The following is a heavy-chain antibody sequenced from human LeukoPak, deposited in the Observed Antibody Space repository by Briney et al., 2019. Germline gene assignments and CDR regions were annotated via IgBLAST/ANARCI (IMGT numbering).Heavy chain of an antibody. CDR1: GYRFTSYW. D-gene: IGHD2-2*01. CDR3: AGASGYCSSTSCYRYLDY. CDR2: IYPGDSDT. Sequence: GESLNISCKGSGYRFTSYWIGWVRQMPGKGLEWMGIIYPGDSDTRYSPSFQGQVTISTDKSISTAYLQWSSLKASDTAMYYCAGASGYCSSTSCYRYLDYWGQGTLVTVSA. V-gene: IGHV5-51*01. J-gene: IGHJ4*02.